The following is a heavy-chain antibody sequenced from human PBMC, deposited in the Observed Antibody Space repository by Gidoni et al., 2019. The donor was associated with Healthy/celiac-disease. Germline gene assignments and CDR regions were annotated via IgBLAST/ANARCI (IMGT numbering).Heavy chain of an antibody. CDR2: ISYDGSNK. CDR3: AREVVVITWDY. CDR1: GFTFSSYA. J-gene: IGHJ4*02. D-gene: IGHD3-22*01. Sequence: QVQLVESGGGVVQPGRSLRLSCAASGFTFSSYAMHWVRQAPGKGLELVPVISYDGSNKYSADSVKGRFTISRDNSKNTLYLQMNSLRAEDTAVYYCAREVVVITWDYWGQGTLVTVSS. V-gene: IGHV3-30-3*01.